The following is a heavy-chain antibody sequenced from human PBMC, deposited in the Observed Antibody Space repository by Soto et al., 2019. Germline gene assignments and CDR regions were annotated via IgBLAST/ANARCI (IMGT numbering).Heavy chain of an antibody. CDR1: GGSLSSYY. J-gene: IGHJ4*02. CDR2: IYTTGST. V-gene: IGHV4-4*07. CDR3: SVYSPYYDSSGLDY. Sequence: PSDTLSLTYPVSGGSLSSYYLILLRQPAGKGLEWIGRIYTTGSTNYNPSLKSRVTISVDTSKNQFSLKLSSVTAADTAVYYCSVYSPYYDSSGLDYWGQGTLVTFS. D-gene: IGHD3-22*01.